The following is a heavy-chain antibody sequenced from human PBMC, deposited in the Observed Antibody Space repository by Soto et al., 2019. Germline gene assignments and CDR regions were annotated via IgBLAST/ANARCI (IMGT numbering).Heavy chain of an antibody. Sequence: GGSLRLSCASSGFTLSMSAVNWVRQAPGKGLEWVSYISDSGDRTYYADSVKGRFTISRDRSKNTVSLQMDSLRAEDTAVYYCAKDRGIIVKAGDAFDVWGQGTNVTVSS. CDR2: ISDSGDRT. CDR3: AKDRGIIVKAGDAFDV. J-gene: IGHJ3*01. D-gene: IGHD3-16*02. CDR1: GFTLSMSA. V-gene: IGHV3-23*01.